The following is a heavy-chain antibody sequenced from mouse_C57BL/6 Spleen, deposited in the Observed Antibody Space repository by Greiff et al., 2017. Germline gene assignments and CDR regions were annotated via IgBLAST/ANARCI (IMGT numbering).Heavy chain of an antibody. J-gene: IGHJ2*01. Sequence: EVQLQQSGPELVKPGASVKIPCKASGYTFTDYNMDWVKQSHGQSLEWIGDINPNNGGTIYNQKFKGKATLTVDNSSSTAYMELRSLTSEDTAVYYCARRYYSNYDFDYWGKGTTRTVSS. CDR2: INPNNGGT. D-gene: IGHD2-5*01. CDR1: GYTFTDYN. V-gene: IGHV1-18*01. CDR3: ARRYYSNYDFDY.